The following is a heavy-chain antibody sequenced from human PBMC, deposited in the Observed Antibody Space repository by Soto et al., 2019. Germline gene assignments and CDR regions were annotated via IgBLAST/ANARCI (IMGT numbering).Heavy chain of an antibody. CDR1: GGTFSSYA. CDR3: ARGPFLEWSLAYYYYGMDV. J-gene: IGHJ6*02. Sequence: SVKVSCKASGGTFSSYAISWVRQAPGQGPEWMGGIIPMFGTANYAQKFQGRITITADTSTSTAYMEVSNLRSEDTAVYYCARGPFLEWSLAYYYYGMDVWGQGTTVTVSS. D-gene: IGHD3-3*01. V-gene: IGHV1-69*06. CDR2: IIPMFGTA.